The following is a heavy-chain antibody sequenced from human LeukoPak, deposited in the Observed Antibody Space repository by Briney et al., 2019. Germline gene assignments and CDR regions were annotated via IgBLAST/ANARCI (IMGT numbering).Heavy chain of an antibody. CDR2: IYYSGST. Sequence: SETLSLTCTVSGGSISSSSYYWGWIRQPPGKGLEWIGSIYYSGSTNYNPSLKSRVTISVDTSKNQFSLKLSSVTAADTAVYYCAREGGAARPGIDYWGQGTPVTVSS. J-gene: IGHJ4*02. CDR3: AREGGAARPGIDY. V-gene: IGHV4-39*07. D-gene: IGHD6-6*01. CDR1: GGSISSSSYY.